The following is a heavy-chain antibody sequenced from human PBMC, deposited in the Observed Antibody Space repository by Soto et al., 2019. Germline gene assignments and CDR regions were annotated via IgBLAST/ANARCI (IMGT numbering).Heavy chain of an antibody. D-gene: IGHD2-8*01. CDR3: ATLYMPGMIVYAQQ. Sequence: EVQLVESGGGLVKPGGSLRLSCAASGFTFSNAWMSWVRQAPGKGLEWVGRIKSKTDGGTTDYAAPVKGRFTISRDDSKNTLYLQMNSLKTEDTAVYYCATLYMPGMIVYAQQWGQGTLFTVSS. CDR2: IKSKTDGGTT. CDR1: GFTFSNAW. V-gene: IGHV3-15*01. J-gene: IGHJ4*02.